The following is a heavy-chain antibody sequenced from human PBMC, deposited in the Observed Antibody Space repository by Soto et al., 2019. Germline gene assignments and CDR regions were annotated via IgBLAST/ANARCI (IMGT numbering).Heavy chain of an antibody. D-gene: IGHD1-7*01. CDR3: AKEYNWNYGEGDDAFDI. J-gene: IGHJ3*02. CDR1: GFTFSSYA. V-gene: IGHV3-23*01. CDR2: ISGSGGST. Sequence: GGSLRLSCAASGFTFSSYAMSWVRQAPGKGLEWVSAISGSGGSTYYADSVKGRFTISRDNSKNTLYLQMNSLRAEDTAVYYCAKEYNWNYGEGDDAFDIWGQGTMVTVSS.